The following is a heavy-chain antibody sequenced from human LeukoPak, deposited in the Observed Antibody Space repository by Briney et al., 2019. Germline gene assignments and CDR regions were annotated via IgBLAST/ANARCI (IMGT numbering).Heavy chain of an antibody. CDR2: IYPRDSDT. CDR1: GSIFTNYW. Sequence: GESLQISCKASGSIFTNYWIGWVRQLPGKGLEGMGIIYPRDSDTRYSPSFQGQVTVSADKSISTAYLQWNTLEASDTAMYYCARRQYSGYDFDFWGQGTLVTVSS. CDR3: ARRQYSGYDFDF. J-gene: IGHJ4*02. D-gene: IGHD5-12*01. V-gene: IGHV5-51*01.